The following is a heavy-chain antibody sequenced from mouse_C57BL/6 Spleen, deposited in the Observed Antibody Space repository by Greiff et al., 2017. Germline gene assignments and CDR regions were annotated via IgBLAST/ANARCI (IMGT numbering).Heavy chain of an antibody. Sequence: QVQLQQPGPGLVQPSQSLSITCTVSGFSLTSYGVHWVRQPPGKGLEWLGVIWSGGSTDYNAAFISRLSISKDNSKSQVFFKMNSLQADDTAIYYCAKGRIYYAMDYWGQGTSVTVSS. CDR3: AKGRIYYAMDY. V-gene: IGHV2-4*01. CDR2: IWSGGST. CDR1: GFSLTSYG. J-gene: IGHJ4*01.